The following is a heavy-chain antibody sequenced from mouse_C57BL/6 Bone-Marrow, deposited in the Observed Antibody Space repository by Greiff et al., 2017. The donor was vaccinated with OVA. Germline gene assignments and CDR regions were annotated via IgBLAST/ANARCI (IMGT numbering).Heavy chain of an antibody. CDR2: IYPGNSDT. CDR1: GYTFTSYW. V-gene: IGHV1-5*01. Sequence: VQLQQSGTVLARPGASVKMSCKTSGYTFTSYWMHWVKQRPGQGLEWIGAIYPGNSDTSYNQKFKGKAKLTAVTSASTAYMELSSLTNEDSAVYYGTRKKDDYDGAWFAYWGQGTLVTVSA. J-gene: IGHJ3*01. D-gene: IGHD2-4*01. CDR3: TRKKDDYDGAWFAY.